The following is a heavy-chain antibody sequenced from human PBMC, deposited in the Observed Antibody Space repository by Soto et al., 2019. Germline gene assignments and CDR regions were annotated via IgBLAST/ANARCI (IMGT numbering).Heavy chain of an antibody. CDR1: GFNFGDYA. CDR3: TVAYGSGSYYGYYYGMDV. Sequence: GGSKRLSSTAAGFNFGDYAMSWFRQAPGKGLEWVGFIRSKAYGGTTEYAASVKGRFTISRDDSKSIAYLQMNSLKTEDTAVYYCTVAYGSGSYYGYYYGMDVWGQGTTVTVSS. CDR2: IRSKAYGGTT. V-gene: IGHV3-49*03. D-gene: IGHD3-10*01. J-gene: IGHJ6*02.